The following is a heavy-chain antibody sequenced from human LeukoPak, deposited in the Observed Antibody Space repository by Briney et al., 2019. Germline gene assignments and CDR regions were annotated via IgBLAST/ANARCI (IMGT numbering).Heavy chain of an antibody. CDR2: TYYRSKWFN. Sequence: SQTLSLTCAISGDSVSSNSAAWSWIRQSPSRGLEWLGRTYYRSKWFNDYALPVKSRITINPDTSKNQFSLQLNSVTPEDTAVYYCARSGWDNISPWYFDLWGRGTLVTVSS. D-gene: IGHD1-14*01. CDR1: GDSVSSNSAA. CDR3: ARSGWDNISPWYFDL. J-gene: IGHJ2*01. V-gene: IGHV6-1*01.